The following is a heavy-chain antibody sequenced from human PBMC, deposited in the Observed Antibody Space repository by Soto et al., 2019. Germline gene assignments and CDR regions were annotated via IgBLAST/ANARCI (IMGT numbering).Heavy chain of an antibody. Sequence: DVQLVESGGGLVQPGRSLRLSCAASGFTFDDYAMHWVRQAPGKGLEWVSGISWNSGSIGYADSVKGRFTISRDNAKNSLYLQMNSLRAEDTALYYCAKGDYYDSERDWYFDLWGRGTLVTVSS. V-gene: IGHV3-9*01. CDR2: ISWNSGSI. CDR1: GFTFDDYA. J-gene: IGHJ2*01. D-gene: IGHD3-22*01. CDR3: AKGDYYDSERDWYFDL.